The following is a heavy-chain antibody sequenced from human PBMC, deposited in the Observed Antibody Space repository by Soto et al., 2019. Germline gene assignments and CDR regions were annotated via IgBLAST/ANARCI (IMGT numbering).Heavy chain of an antibody. CDR2: INAGNGNT. J-gene: IGHJ6*02. V-gene: IGHV1-3*01. CDR1: GYTFTIYA. CDR3: ARLVGYYAMDV. Sequence: GASVKVSCKASGYTFTIYAMHWVRQAPGQRLEWMGWINAGNGNTKYSQKFQGRVTITRDTSASTAYMELSSLRSEDTAVYYCARLVGYYAMDVWGQGTTVTVSS. D-gene: IGHD3-3*01.